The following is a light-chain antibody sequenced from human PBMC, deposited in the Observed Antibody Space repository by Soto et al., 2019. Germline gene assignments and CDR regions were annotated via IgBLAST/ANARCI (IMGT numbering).Light chain of an antibody. V-gene: IGLV2-14*01. Sequence: QSVLTQPASVSGSPGQSITISCTGTSSDVGGYNYVSWYQQHPGKAPKLMIYEVGNRPSGVSSRFSGSKSGSTASLTISGLQAEDEADYYCSSYTSSTTLYVFGTGTKVPS. CDR1: SSDVGGYNY. CDR3: SSYTSSTTLYV. J-gene: IGLJ1*01. CDR2: EVG.